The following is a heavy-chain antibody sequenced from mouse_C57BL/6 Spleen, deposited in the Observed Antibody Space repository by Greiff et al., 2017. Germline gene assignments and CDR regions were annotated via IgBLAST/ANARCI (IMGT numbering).Heavy chain of an antibody. V-gene: IGHV5-4*01. CDR1: GFTFSSYA. CDR2: ISDGGSYT. CDR3: ARPYSNYLDY. J-gene: IGHJ4*01. D-gene: IGHD2-5*01. Sequence: EVQLQESGGGLVKPGGSLKLSCAASGFTFSSYAMSWVRQTPEKRLEWVATISDGGSYTYYPDNVKGRFTISRDNAKNNLYLQMSHLKSEDTAMYYCARPYSNYLDYWGQGTSVTVSS.